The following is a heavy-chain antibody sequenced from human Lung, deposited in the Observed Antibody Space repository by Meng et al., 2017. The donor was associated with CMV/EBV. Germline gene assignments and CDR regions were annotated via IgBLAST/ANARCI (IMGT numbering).Heavy chain of an antibody. J-gene: IGHJ3*02. CDR2: IIPIFGTA. V-gene: IGHV1-69*05. D-gene: IGHD3-22*01. Sequence: SVKVSCKASGGTFSSYAISWVRQAPGQGLEWMGGIIPIFGTANYAQKFQGRVTITTDESTSTAYMELSSLRSEDTAVYYCARASDYYDSSGYDSHHAFDIWGQGTMVTGSS. CDR1: GGTFSSYA. CDR3: ARASDYYDSSGYDSHHAFDI.